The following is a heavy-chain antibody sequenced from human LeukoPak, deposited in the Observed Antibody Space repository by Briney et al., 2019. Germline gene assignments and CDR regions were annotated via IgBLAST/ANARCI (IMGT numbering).Heavy chain of an antibody. CDR1: GYTFTSYG. J-gene: IGHJ4*02. V-gene: IGHV1-18*01. CDR3: GYCSSTSCYGVDY. D-gene: IGHD2-2*01. CDR2: ISAYNGNT. Sequence: ASVKVSCKASGYTFTSYGISWVRQAPGQGLEWMGWISAYNGNTNYAQKLQGRVTMTTDTSTSTACMELRSLRSDDTAVYYCGYCSSTSCYGVDYWGQGTLVTVSS.